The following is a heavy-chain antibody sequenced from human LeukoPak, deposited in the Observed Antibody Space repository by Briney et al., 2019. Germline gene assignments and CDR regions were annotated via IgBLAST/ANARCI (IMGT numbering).Heavy chain of an antibody. CDR1: GYTFTSYC. J-gene: IGHJ4*02. D-gene: IGHD3-3*01. CDR2: INPSGGST. CDR3: ARPSDFWSGFDY. V-gene: IGHV1-46*01. Sequence: ASVKVSCKASGYTFTSYCMYWVRQAPGQGLEWMGIINPSGGSTSYAQKFQGRVTMTRDMSTSTVYMELSSLRSEDTAVYYCARPSDFWSGFDYWGQGTLVTVSS.